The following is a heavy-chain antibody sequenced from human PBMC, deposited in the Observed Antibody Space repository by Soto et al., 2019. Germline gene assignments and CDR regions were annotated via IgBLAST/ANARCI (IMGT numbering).Heavy chain of an antibody. J-gene: IGHJ4*02. D-gene: IGHD6-6*01. Sequence: SETLSLTCAVYGGSFSGYYWSWIRQPPGKGLEWIGEINHRGSTNYNPSLKSRVTITVDTSKNQLSLKLSSVTAADTAVYYCARSTIGIAARPNHFDCWGQGTLVTVSS. CDR3: ARSTIGIAARPNHFDC. V-gene: IGHV4-34*01. CDR1: GGSFSGYY. CDR2: INHRGST.